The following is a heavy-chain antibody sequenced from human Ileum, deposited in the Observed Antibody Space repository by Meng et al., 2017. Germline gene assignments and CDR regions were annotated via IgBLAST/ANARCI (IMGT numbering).Heavy chain of an antibody. J-gene: IGHJ4*02. D-gene: IGHD5-12*01. CDR2: INTKSGDT. Sequence: ASVKVSCKTSGYTFTDYFMYWVRQAPGQGFEWMGWINTKSGDTRYKETFQCRVTLTRDTSISTAYMEVTNLGDDDTVVYYCARDLAGLGGYWGQGSLVTVSS. V-gene: IGHV1-2*02. CDR3: ARDLAGLGGY. CDR1: GYTFTDYF.